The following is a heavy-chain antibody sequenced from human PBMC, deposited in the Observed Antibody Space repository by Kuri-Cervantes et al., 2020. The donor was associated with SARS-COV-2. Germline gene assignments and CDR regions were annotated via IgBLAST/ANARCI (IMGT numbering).Heavy chain of an antibody. CDR1: GGSISSYY. V-gene: IGHV4-59*01. CDR2: IYYSGST. D-gene: IGHD3-3*01. Sequence: SETLSLTCAVYGGSISSYYWSWIRQPPGKGLEWIGYIYYSGSTNYNPSLKSRVTISVDTSKNQFSLKLSSVTAADTAVYYCARATTYYDFWSGYSFDYWGQGTLVTVS. J-gene: IGHJ4*02. CDR3: ARATTYYDFWSGYSFDY.